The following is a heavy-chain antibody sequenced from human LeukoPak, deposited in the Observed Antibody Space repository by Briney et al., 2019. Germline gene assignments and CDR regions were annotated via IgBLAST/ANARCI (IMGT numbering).Heavy chain of an antibody. CDR2: ISHIGTT. D-gene: IGHD2-21*02. Sequence: SETLSLTCAVSSYSISISSGYYWDWIRQPPGKGLEWIGTISHIGTTYYNPSLKSRVTVSVDTSKNQFSLRLTSVNAAATDIYYCARRKGGSDSIDYWGQGTLVTMSS. J-gene: IGHJ4*02. V-gene: IGHV4-38-2*01. CDR3: ARRKGGSDSIDY. CDR1: SYSISISSGYY.